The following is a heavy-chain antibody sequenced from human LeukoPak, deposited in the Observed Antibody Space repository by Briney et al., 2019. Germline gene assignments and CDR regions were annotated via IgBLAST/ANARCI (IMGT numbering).Heavy chain of an antibody. J-gene: IGHJ4*02. Sequence: SETLSLTCTVSGGSISSYSWNWIRQPPGKGLDWIGNIYYSGSTNYNPSLKSRVTISLDTSKNQFSLKLSSVTAADTAVYYCARLHYGSGSHYIDYWGQGTLVTVSS. D-gene: IGHD3-10*01. CDR1: GGSISSYS. V-gene: IGHV4-59*08. CDR3: ARLHYGSGSHYIDY. CDR2: IYYSGST.